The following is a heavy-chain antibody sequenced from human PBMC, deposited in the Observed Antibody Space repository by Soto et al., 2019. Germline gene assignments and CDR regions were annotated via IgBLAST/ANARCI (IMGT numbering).Heavy chain of an antibody. V-gene: IGHV1-2*02. D-gene: IGHD5-18*01. CDR2: INPNSGGT. Sequence: GASVKVSCKASGYTFTGYYMHWVRQAPGQGLEWMGWINPNSGGTNYAQKFQGRVTMTRDTSISTAYMELSRPRSDDTAVYYCATTAWIQLWAVFTDAFDIWGQGTMVTVSS. CDR3: ATTAWIQLWAVFTDAFDI. CDR1: GYTFTGYY. J-gene: IGHJ3*02.